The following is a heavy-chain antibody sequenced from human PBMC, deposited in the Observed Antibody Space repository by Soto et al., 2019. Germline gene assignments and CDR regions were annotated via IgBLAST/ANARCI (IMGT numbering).Heavy chain of an antibody. Sequence: EVQLVESGGGLVKPGRSLRLSCTASGFTFGDYAMSWFRQAPGKGLEWVGFIRSKAYGGTTEYAASVKGRFTISRDDSKSIAYLQMNSLKTEDTAVYYCTRVSEHGISSSGFFDYWGQGTLVTVSS. V-gene: IGHV3-49*05. D-gene: IGHD2-15*01. CDR3: TRVSEHGISSSGFFDY. J-gene: IGHJ4*02. CDR1: GFTFGDYA. CDR2: IRSKAYGGTT.